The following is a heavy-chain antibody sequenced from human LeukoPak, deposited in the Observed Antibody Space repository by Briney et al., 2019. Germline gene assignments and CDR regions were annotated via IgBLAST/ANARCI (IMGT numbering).Heavy chain of an antibody. CDR2: ISYDGSNK. CDR1: GFTFSSYA. J-gene: IGHJ4*02. V-gene: IGHV3-30*04. Sequence: GGSLRLSCAASGFTFSSYAMLWVRQAPGKGLEWVAVISYDGSNKYYADSVKGRFTISRDNSKNTLYLQMNSLRAEDTAVYYCARALYGDYENYFDYWGQGTLVTVSS. CDR3: ARALYGDYENYFDY. D-gene: IGHD4-17*01.